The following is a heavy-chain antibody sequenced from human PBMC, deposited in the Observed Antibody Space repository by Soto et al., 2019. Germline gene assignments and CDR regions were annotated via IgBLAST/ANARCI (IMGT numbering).Heavy chain of an antibody. Sequence: PGGSLRLSCAASGFNFNSYTINWVRQAPGKRLEWLSSISSSGYIFSTDSVRGRFTISRDNAKNSLYLQMNSLRAEDTAVYYCVRDRSAYGMDVWGQGTTVTVSS. CDR2: ISSSGYI. J-gene: IGHJ6*02. CDR1: GFNFNSYT. V-gene: IGHV3-21*04. CDR3: VRDRSAYGMDV.